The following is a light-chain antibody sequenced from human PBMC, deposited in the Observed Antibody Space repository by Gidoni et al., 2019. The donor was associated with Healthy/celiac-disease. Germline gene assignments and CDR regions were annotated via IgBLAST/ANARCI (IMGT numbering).Light chain of an antibody. CDR3: CSYAGSSWV. Sequence: QSALTQPASVSASPGQSIPLSCTGTSSDVGSYNLVSWYQQHPGKAPKLMIYEGSKRPSGVSNRFSGSKSGNTASLTISGLQAEDEADYYCCSYAGSSWVFGGGTKLTVL. J-gene: IGLJ3*02. CDR1: SSDVGSYNL. CDR2: EGS. V-gene: IGLV2-23*01.